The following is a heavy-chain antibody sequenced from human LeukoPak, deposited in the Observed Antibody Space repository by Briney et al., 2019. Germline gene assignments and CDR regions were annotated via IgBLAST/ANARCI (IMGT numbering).Heavy chain of an antibody. V-gene: IGHV3-48*01. Sequence: GGSLGLSCAASGFTFSTYSMKWVRQAPGKGLEWVSYISDSGAMYCADSVRGRFTISRENAQNSLFLQMNSLRAEDTAVYYCARDGGYRGYDADCWGQGTLVTVSS. D-gene: IGHD5-12*01. CDR1: GFTFSTYS. CDR2: ISDSGAM. J-gene: IGHJ4*02. CDR3: ARDGGYRGYDADC.